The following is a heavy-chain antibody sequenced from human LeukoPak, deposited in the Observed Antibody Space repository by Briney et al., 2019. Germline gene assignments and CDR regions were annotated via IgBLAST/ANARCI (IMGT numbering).Heavy chain of an antibody. Sequence: PGGSLRLSCAASGFTVSGNYMTWVRQAPGKGLEWVSVIYSGGSTYYADSVKGRFTISRDNSKNTLYLQMDSLKAEDSAVYYCARGRLSAYTFDYWGQGTLVTVYS. J-gene: IGHJ4*02. D-gene: IGHD3-16*01. CDR3: ARGRLSAYTFDY. CDR2: IYSGGST. V-gene: IGHV3-66*01. CDR1: GFTVSGNY.